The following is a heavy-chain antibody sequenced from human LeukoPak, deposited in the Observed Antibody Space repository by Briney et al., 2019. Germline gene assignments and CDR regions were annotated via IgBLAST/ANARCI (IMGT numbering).Heavy chain of an antibody. V-gene: IGHV4-38-2*02. Sequence: PSETLSLTCTVSGFSITTGYYWAWIRQPPGKGLEWIGTIFRIGSSYFNPSLKSRVTISVDTSKNQFSLKLSSVTAADTALYYCARVIDVAAAGYFDPWGQGTQVTVSS. D-gene: IGHD6-13*01. J-gene: IGHJ4*02. CDR2: IFRIGSS. CDR3: ARVIDVAAAGYFDP. CDR1: GFSITTGYY.